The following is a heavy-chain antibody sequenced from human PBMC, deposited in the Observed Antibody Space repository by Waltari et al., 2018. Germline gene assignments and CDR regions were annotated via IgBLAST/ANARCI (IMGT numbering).Heavy chain of an antibody. CDR1: GGSFSGYY. CDR3: ARGRVDFWSGYSYYFDY. V-gene: IGHV4-34*01. Sequence: QVQLQQWGAGLLKPSETLSLTCAVYGGSFSGYYWRWIRQPPGKGLEWIGEINHSGSTNYNPSLKSRVTISVDTSKNQFSLKLSSVTAADTAVYYCARGRVDFWSGYSYYFDYWGQGTLVTVSS. D-gene: IGHD3-3*01. CDR2: INHSGST. J-gene: IGHJ4*02.